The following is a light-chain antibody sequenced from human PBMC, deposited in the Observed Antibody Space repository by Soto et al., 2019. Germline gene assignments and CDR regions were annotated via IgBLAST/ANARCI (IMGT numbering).Light chain of an antibody. Sequence: QSVLTQPASVSGSPGQSITISCTGTSSDIGAYNYVSWYQQHPGKAPKLIIHGVTNRPSGISNRFSGSKSDYTASLTISGLQAEDEGDYYCSSYATSCFYVFGTGIKLTVL. V-gene: IGLV2-14*01. CDR1: SSDIGAYNY. CDR3: SSYATSCFYV. CDR2: GVT. J-gene: IGLJ1*01.